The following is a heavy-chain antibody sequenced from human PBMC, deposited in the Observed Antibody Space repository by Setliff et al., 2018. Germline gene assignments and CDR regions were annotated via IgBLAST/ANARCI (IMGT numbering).Heavy chain of an antibody. V-gene: IGHV1-69*13. Sequence: SVKVSCKASVGSFSNYAIIWVRQAPGQGPEWMGGIIPIYGSTNNAEKFQGRVTFSADESMSTVYMELSSLTSADTALYYCARDALYDSNDRNSYYGNWLDPWGQGTLVTVSS. CDR2: IIPIYGST. D-gene: IGHD3-22*01. J-gene: IGHJ5*02. CDR3: ARDALYDSNDRNSYYGNWLDP. CDR1: VGSFSNYA.